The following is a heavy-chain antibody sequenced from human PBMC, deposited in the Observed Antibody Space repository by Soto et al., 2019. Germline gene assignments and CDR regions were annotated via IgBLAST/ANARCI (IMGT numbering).Heavy chain of an antibody. J-gene: IGHJ4*02. CDR1: GGSISSGGYY. V-gene: IGHV4-31*03. CDR2: IYYSGST. Sequence: QVQLQESGPGLVKPSQTLSLTCTVSGGSISSGGYYWSCIRQHPGKGLEWIGYIYYSGSTYYNPSLKSRVTISVDTSKNQFSLKLSSVTAADTAVYYCAAEVGFGPLFDYWGQGTLVTVSS. D-gene: IGHD3-3*01. CDR3: AAEVGFGPLFDY.